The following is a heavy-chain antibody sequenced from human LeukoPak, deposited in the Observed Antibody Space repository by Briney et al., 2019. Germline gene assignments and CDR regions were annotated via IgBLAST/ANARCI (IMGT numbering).Heavy chain of an antibody. Sequence: PGGSLRLSCAASGFTFSSYWMHWVRQAPGKGLVWVSRINSDGSSTSYADSVKGRFTISRDNAKNTLYLQMNSLRAEDTAVYYCARGGVGASAFDIWGQGTMVTVSS. J-gene: IGHJ3*02. D-gene: IGHD1-26*01. CDR2: INSDGSST. CDR3: ARGGVGASAFDI. V-gene: IGHV3-74*01. CDR1: GFTFSSYW.